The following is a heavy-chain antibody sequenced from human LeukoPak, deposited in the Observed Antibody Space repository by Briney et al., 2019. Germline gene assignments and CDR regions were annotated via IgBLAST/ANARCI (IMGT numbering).Heavy chain of an antibody. CDR3: AKPVMTTGPGDY. Sequence: GRSLRLSCAASGFTFSSYAMHWVRQAPGKGLEWVAVISYDGSNKYYADSVKGRFTISRDNSKNTLYLQMNSLRAEDTAVYYCAKPVMTTGPGDYWGQGTLVTVSS. D-gene: IGHD4-17*01. CDR1: GFTFSSYA. CDR2: ISYDGSNK. V-gene: IGHV3-30-3*01. J-gene: IGHJ4*02.